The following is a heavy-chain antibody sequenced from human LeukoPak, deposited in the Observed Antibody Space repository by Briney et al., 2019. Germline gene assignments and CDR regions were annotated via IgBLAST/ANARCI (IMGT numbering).Heavy chain of an antibody. CDR3: ARGLGYNYGYFDY. CDR2: IYSGGST. V-gene: IGHV3-66*01. Sequence: PGGSLRLSCAASGFTVSSNYVSWVRQAPGKGLERVSVIYSGGSTYYTDSVKGRFTISRDNSKNTLYLQMNSLRAEDTAVYYCARGLGYNYGYFDYWGQGTLVTVSS. D-gene: IGHD5-18*01. J-gene: IGHJ4*02. CDR1: GFTVSSNY.